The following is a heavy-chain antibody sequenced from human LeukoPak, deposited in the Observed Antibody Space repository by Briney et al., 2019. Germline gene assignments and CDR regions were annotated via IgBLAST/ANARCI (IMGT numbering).Heavy chain of an antibody. CDR3: AKDPRGGSYSDYFDY. CDR2: IAYDGSSK. Sequence: GGSLRLSCAASGFAFSIFAIHWVRQAPDKGLEWVAVIAYDGSSKYYADSVKGRFTISRDNSKNTLYLQMNSLRAEDTAVYYCAKDPRGGSYSDYFDYWGQGTLVTVSS. J-gene: IGHJ4*02. D-gene: IGHD1-26*01. CDR1: GFAFSIFA. V-gene: IGHV3-30*18.